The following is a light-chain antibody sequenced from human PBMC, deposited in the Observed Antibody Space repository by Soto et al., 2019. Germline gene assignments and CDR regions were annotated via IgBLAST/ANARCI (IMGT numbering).Light chain of an antibody. J-gene: IGKJ4*01. CDR1: QRISSN. CDR3: QQFSSYPLT. CDR2: GAS. V-gene: IGKV3-15*01. Sequence: AQAPATLTLTKRERATLSCRARQRISSNLAWYQQKPGQAPRLLIYGASTRATGIPARFSGSGSGTEFTLTISSLEPEDFAVYYCQQFSSYPLTFGGGTKVDIK.